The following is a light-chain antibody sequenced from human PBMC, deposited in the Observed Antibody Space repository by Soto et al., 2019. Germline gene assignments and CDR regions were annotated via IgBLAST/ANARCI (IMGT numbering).Light chain of an antibody. J-gene: IGKJ1*01. CDR1: QSLRSS. Sequence: VMTQSPATLSVSPGERATLSCRASQSLRSSLAWYQQKPGQAPRLLIYGASTRATGIPARFSGSGSGTEFTLTISSLQSEDFAVYYCHQRSSWPRGTFGQGTKVDIK. CDR3: HQRSSWPRGT. V-gene: IGKV3-15*01. CDR2: GAS.